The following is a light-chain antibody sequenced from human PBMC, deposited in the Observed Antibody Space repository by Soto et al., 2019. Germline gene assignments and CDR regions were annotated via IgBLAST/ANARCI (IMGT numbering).Light chain of an antibody. Sequence: DIQMTQSPSTLSGSVGDRVTITCRASQTISSWLAWYQQKPGKAPKLLIYKASTLKSGVPSRFSGSGSGTEFTLTISTLQPDDFAVYHCHQYGGSPPTFGQGTKVDIK. CDR1: QTISSW. CDR2: KAS. V-gene: IGKV1-5*03. J-gene: IGKJ1*01. CDR3: HQYGGSPPT.